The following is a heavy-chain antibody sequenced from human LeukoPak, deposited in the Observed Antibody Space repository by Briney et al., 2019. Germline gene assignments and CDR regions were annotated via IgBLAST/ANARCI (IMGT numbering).Heavy chain of an antibody. CDR3: ARPPRNYDFWSGYYSPYYMDV. J-gene: IGHJ6*03. D-gene: IGHD3-3*01. Sequence: SETLSLTFTVSGGSITNYYWSWIRQPPGKGLEWIGYIYYSGSTNYNPSLKSRVTISLDTSKNQFSLKLSSVTAADTAVYYCARPPRNYDFWSGYYSPYYMDVWGKGTTVTVSS. CDR2: IYYSGST. CDR1: GGSITNYY. V-gene: IGHV4-59*12.